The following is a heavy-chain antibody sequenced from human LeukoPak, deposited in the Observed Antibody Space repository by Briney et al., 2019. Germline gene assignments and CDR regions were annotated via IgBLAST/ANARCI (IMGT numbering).Heavy chain of an antibody. CDR3: ASDVRRYSYGGFDY. Sequence: ASVKVSCKVSGYTLTELSMLWVRQAPGKGLEWMGGFDREDGETNYAQKFQGRVTMTEDTSTDTAYMELSSLRSEDTALYYCASDVRRYSYGGFDYWGQGTLVTVSS. V-gene: IGHV1-24*01. CDR2: FDREDGET. D-gene: IGHD5-18*01. J-gene: IGHJ4*02. CDR1: GYTLTELS.